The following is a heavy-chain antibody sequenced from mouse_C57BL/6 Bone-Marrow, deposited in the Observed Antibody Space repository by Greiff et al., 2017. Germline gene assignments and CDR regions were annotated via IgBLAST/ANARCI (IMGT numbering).Heavy chain of an antibody. Sequence: EVQLQQSGPELVKPGASVKISCKASGYSFTDYNMNWVKQSNGKSLEWIGVINPNYGTTSYNQKCKGKATLTVDQSSSTAYMQLNSLTSEDSAVYYCARIHYYGSSYDWYFDVWGTGTTVTVSS. V-gene: IGHV1-39*01. CDR2: INPNYGTT. CDR3: ARIHYYGSSYDWYFDV. D-gene: IGHD1-1*01. CDR1: GYSFTDYN. J-gene: IGHJ1*03.